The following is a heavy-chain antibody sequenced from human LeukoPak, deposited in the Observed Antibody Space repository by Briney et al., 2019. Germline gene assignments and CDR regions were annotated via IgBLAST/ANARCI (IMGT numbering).Heavy chain of an antibody. CDR3: ANPRFSSSYYNEIDV. J-gene: IGHJ6*01. CDR2: ISGSGGST. Sequence: GGSLRLSCAASGFTFSSYAMSWVRQAPGKGLEWVSAISGSGGSTYYADSVKGRFTISRDNSKNTLYLQMNSLRAEDTAVYYCANPRFSSSYYNEIDVWGQVTTVTVS. D-gene: IGHD6-13*01. V-gene: IGHV3-23*01. CDR1: GFTFSSYA.